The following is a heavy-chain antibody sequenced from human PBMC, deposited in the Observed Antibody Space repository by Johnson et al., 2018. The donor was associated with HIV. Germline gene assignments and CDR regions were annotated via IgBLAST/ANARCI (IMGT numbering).Heavy chain of an antibody. Sequence: QVQLVESGGGVVQPGRSLRLSCAASGFTFSDYAMHWVRQAPGTGLEWVAVISYDGSIKYYGDSVNGRSTISRDNSKNTLYLQMNSLRAEDTAVYYCARDFSYYYGIGHAFDIWGQGTMVTVSS. CDR3: ARDFSYYYGIGHAFDI. CDR2: ISYDGSIK. J-gene: IGHJ3*02. CDR1: GFTFSDYA. V-gene: IGHV3-30*04. D-gene: IGHD3-10*01.